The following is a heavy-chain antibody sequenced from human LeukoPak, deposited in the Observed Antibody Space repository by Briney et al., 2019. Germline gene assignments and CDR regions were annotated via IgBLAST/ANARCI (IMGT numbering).Heavy chain of an antibody. CDR3: ARPSRGSVDY. V-gene: IGHV3-23*01. CDR1: GFTFSTYA. J-gene: IGHJ4*02. Sequence: GGSLRLSCAASGFTFSTYAMSRVRQAPGKGLEWVSSISNTGGSTHYADSVKGRFTISRNNSKDTLYLQMNSLRAEDTAVYYCARPSRGSVDYWGQGTLVTVSS. D-gene: IGHD6-25*01. CDR2: ISNTGGST.